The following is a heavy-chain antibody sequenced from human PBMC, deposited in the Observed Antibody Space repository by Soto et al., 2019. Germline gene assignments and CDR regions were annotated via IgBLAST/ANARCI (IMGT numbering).Heavy chain of an antibody. CDR1: GGSFSGYY. J-gene: IGHJ6*02. CDR2: INHSGST. Sequence: SETLSLTCAVYGGSFSGYYWSWIRQPPGKGLEWIGEINHSGSTNYNPSLKSRVTISVDTSKNQFSLKLSSVTAADTAVYDCARTVVPAATGYYYGMDVWGQGTTVTVSS. D-gene: IGHD2-2*01. CDR3: ARTVVPAATGYYYGMDV. V-gene: IGHV4-34*01.